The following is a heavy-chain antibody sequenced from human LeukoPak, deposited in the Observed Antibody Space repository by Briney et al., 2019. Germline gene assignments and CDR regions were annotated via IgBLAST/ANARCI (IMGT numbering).Heavy chain of an antibody. CDR2: IRYDGSNK. CDR3: AKGGYFSFDM. Sequence: PGGSLRLSCAASGFTFSSYGMHWVRQAPGKGLEWVAFIRYDGSNKYYADSVQGRFTISRDDSKNALYLQMHSLRAEDTGMYFCAKGGYFSFDMWGQGTKVTVSS. V-gene: IGHV3-30*02. J-gene: IGHJ3*02. CDR1: GFTFSSYG. D-gene: IGHD2-2*03.